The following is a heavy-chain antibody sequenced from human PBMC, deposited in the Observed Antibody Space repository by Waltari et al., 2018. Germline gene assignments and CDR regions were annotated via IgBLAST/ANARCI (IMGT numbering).Heavy chain of an antibody. J-gene: IGHJ4*02. D-gene: IGHD3-10*01. CDR3: ARLSRGGDFDY. CDR2: IYHRGST. CDR1: GYSISSGYH. Sequence: QVQLQESGPGLVKPSETLSLTCAVSGYSISSGYHRGWIRQAPGKGLEWIGSIYHRGSTYYTPSLKSRVTISVDTSKNQFSLKLSSVTAADTAVYYCARLSRGGDFDYWGQGTLVTVSS. V-gene: IGHV4-38-2*01.